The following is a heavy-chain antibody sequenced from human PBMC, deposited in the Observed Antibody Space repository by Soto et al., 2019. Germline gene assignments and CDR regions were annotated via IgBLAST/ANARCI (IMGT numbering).Heavy chain of an antibody. D-gene: IGHD3-22*01. J-gene: IGHJ2*01. Sequence: QVQLVQSGAEVRKPGSSVKVSCKVSGGTFSSYAISWVRQAPGQRLEWMGGIIPMFGTPNYAQKFQGRVTITADKSTNSAYMELNSLTCADSAVYYCARTTGYHYDSSGYQYWYFDLWGRGTLVTVSS. CDR2: IIPMFGTP. CDR3: ARTTGYHYDSSGYQYWYFDL. V-gene: IGHV1-69*06. CDR1: GGTFSSYA.